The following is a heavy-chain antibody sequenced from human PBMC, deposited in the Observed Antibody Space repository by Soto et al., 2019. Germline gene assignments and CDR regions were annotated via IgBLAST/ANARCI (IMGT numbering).Heavy chain of an antibody. D-gene: IGHD1-26*01. V-gene: IGHV3-21*06. J-gene: IGHJ4*02. CDR2: IDARSNYI. CDR1: GFRFNSYS. CDR3: VRENEMAGATSAFEY. Sequence: PGGSLRLSCEASGFRFNSYSMNRVRQAPQKGLEWVSLIDARSNYIYYADSVKGRFTISRDNARNSLYLQMDSLRVEDTAVYYCVRENEMAGATSAFEYWGQGTPVTVSS.